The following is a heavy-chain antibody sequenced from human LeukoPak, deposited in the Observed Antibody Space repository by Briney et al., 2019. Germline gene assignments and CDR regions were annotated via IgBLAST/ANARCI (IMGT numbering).Heavy chain of an antibody. CDR2: IIPIFGTA. J-gene: IGHJ6*03. V-gene: IGHV1-69*05. Sequence: SVKVSCKASGGTFSSYAISWVRQAPGQGLEWMGGIIPIFGTANYAQKFQGRVTITTDESTSTAYMELSSLRSEDTAVYYCASMWGGYYNRRLYYMDVWGKGTTVTVSS. CDR3: ASMWGGYYNRRLYYMDV. D-gene: IGHD3-3*01. CDR1: GGTFSSYA.